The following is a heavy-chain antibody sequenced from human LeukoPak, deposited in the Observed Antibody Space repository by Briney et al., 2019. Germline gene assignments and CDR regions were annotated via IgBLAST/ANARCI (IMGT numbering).Heavy chain of an antibody. CDR3: AHNYDSSGYFALTFDY. Sequence: SGPTLVEPTQTLTLTCTFSGFSLSSSGVGVGWIRQPPGKALECLALIYWNDAKRYSPSLKSRLTITKDTSKNQVVLTMTDMDPVDTATYYCAHNYDSSGYFALTFDYWGQGTLVTVSS. CDR1: GFSLSSSGVG. V-gene: IGHV2-5*01. CDR2: IYWNDAK. D-gene: IGHD3-22*01. J-gene: IGHJ4*02.